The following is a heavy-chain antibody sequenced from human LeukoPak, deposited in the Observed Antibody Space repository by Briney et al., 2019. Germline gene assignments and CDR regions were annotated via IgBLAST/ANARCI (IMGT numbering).Heavy chain of an antibody. Sequence: GGSLRLSCAASGFTFSSYTIHWVRQAPGQGLEWVAVISSDGSNKYYADSVKGRFTISRDNSKNTLYLQMNSLRAEDTAVYYCAKVGDILTGYSDYWGQGTLVTVSS. CDR1: GFTFSSYT. D-gene: IGHD3-9*01. CDR2: ISSDGSNK. CDR3: AKVGDILTGYSDY. J-gene: IGHJ4*02. V-gene: IGHV3-30-3*01.